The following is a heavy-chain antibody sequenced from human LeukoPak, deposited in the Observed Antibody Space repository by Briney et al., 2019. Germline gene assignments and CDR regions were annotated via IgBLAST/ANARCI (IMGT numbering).Heavy chain of an antibody. J-gene: IGHJ6*02. CDR3: ARSLGSGSYPPYGMDV. CDR1: GYTFTSYG. CDR2: ISAYNGNT. D-gene: IGHD3-10*01. Sequence: VASVKVSCKASGYTFTSYGISWVRQAPGQGLEWMGWISAYNGNTNYAQKLQGRVTMTTDTSTSTAYMELSRLRSDDTAVYYCARSLGSGSYPPYGMDVWGQGTTVTVSS. V-gene: IGHV1-18*01.